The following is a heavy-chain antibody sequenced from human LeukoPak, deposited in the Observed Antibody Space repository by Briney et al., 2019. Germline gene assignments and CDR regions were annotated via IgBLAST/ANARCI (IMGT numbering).Heavy chain of an antibody. V-gene: IGHV3-48*04. Sequence: GGSLRLSCAASGFTFSSYSMNWVRQAPGKGLEWVSYISSSSSTIYYADSVKGRFTISRDNAKNTLYLQMNSLRAEDTAVYYCARDRIQLWSPTYGAFDIWGQGTMVTVSS. CDR1: GFTFSSYS. D-gene: IGHD5-18*01. CDR3: ARDRIQLWSPTYGAFDI. J-gene: IGHJ3*02. CDR2: ISSSSSTI.